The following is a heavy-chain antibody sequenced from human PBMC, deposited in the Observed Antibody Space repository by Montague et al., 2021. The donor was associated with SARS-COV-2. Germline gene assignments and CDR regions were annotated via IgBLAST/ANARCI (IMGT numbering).Heavy chain of an antibody. CDR1: GGSIGTGYYF. CDR3: ATRNDCGSSSCYNGGFDN. V-gene: IGHV4-39*01. Sequence: SETLSLTCTVSGGSIGTGYYFWSWLRQSPGKGLEWLVTVIYRGNTYYNPPIKSRVTIAVDTSTNQFTLKSTSVTVAETVIYFCATRNDCGSSSCYNGGFDNWGQGAVVTVSS. D-gene: IGHD2-2*01. CDR2: VIYRGNT. J-gene: IGHJ3*02.